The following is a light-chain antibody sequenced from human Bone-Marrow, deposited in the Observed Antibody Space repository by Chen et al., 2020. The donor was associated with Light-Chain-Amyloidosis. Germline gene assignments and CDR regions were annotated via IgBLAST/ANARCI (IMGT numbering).Light chain of an antibody. CDR2: DDS. Sequence: SYVLTQPSSVSVAPGQTATLACGGNNIGSTSVHWYQQTPGQAPLLVVYDDSDRPSGIPERLSGSNSGNTAPLTISRVEAGDEADYYCQVWDRSSDRPVFGGGNKLTVL. CDR3: QVWDRSSDRPV. V-gene: IGLV3-21*02. CDR1: NIGSTS. J-gene: IGLJ3*02.